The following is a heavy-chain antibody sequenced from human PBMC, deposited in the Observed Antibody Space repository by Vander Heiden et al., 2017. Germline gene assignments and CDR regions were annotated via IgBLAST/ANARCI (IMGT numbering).Heavy chain of an antibody. D-gene: IGHD3-10*01. CDR3: ARWGGSGGMDV. CDR2: INHSGST. J-gene: IGHJ6*02. Sequence: QVQLQQWGAGLLKPSETLSPTCAVHGGSFSGNYWSWIRQPPGKGLEWLGEINHSGSTNKNPSLKSRVTISVDTSNNQFSLRLSSVTAADTAVYYCARWGGSGGMDVWGQGTTVSVSS. CDR1: GGSFSGNY. V-gene: IGHV4-34*01.